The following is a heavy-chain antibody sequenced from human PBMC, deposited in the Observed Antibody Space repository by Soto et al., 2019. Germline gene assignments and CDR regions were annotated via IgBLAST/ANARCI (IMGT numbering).Heavy chain of an antibody. CDR3: AGGGGVGVAGRAAFDM. D-gene: IGHD3-3*01. Sequence: QLHLVQSGAVVKKPGSSVTVSCSASGYPVTAYYMHWVRQAPGRGLEWMGGINPATGAAKYTQTFQGRVIMTRDTATSTVFMELRGPTCEDTAVFFSAGGGGVGVAGRAAFDMWGQGTLVTVSS. V-gene: IGHV1-2*02. J-gene: IGHJ3*02. CDR1: GYPVTAYY. CDR2: INPATGAA.